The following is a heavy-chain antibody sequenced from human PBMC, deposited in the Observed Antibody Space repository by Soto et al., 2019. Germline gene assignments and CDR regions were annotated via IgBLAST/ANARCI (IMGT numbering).Heavy chain of an antibody. CDR1: GGSISSYY. Sequence: QVQLQESGPGLVKPSETLSLTCTVSGGSISSYYWSWIRQPPGKGLEWIGYIYYSGSTNYNPSLKSLVTISENTSKNHYTLKLSSETAADTAVYYCARHGYNSSWYVWSGPWGQGTLVTVSS. CDR2: IYYSGST. CDR3: ARHGYNSSWYVWSGP. V-gene: IGHV4-59*08. D-gene: IGHD6-13*01. J-gene: IGHJ5*02.